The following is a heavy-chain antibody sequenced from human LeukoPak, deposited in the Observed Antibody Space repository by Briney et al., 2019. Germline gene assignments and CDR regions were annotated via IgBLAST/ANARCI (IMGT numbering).Heavy chain of an antibody. CDR3: ARHPSGSYHDAFDI. V-gene: IGHV3-30*02. Sequence: GGSLRLSCAASGFTFSSYGMHWVRQAPGKGLERVAFIRYDGNNEYYADSVKGRFTVSRDNSKNTLYLQMHSLRAEDTAVYYCARHPSGSYHDAFDIWGQGTMVTVSS. CDR1: GFTFSSYG. CDR2: IRYDGNNE. D-gene: IGHD1-26*01. J-gene: IGHJ3*02.